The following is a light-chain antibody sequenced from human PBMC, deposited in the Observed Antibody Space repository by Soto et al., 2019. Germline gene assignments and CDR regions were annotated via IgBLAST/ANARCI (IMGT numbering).Light chain of an antibody. Sequence: QSVLTQPPSGSAAPGHKGTISCSGSSSNIGSDFGSWYQQRQGTAPQLLIDEHNKRPSGIPDRFSGSKAATSATLGITGLQTGDEADYYCAAWDTSLSGGVFGGGTKLTVL. V-gene: IGLV1-51*02. J-gene: IGLJ3*02. CDR2: EHN. CDR3: AAWDTSLSGGV. CDR1: SSNIGSDF.